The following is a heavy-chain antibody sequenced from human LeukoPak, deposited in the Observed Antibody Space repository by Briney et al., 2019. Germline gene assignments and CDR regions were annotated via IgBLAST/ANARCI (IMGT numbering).Heavy chain of an antibody. D-gene: IGHD1-14*01. V-gene: IGHV3-23*01. CDR3: ARSQGSTYNPRSGFDY. CDR1: GFTSIAYA. Sequence: PGGSLRLSCVGSGFTSIAYALTWARQAPGKGLEWVSGISGGGVTTYYADSVKGRFTISRDTSKNTVYLQMNSLRPEDTAVYYCARSQGSTYNPRSGFDYWGQGTLVTVSS. CDR2: ISGGGVTT. J-gene: IGHJ4*02.